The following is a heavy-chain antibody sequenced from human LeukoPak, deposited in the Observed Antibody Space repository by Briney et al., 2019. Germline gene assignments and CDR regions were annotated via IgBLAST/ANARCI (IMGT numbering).Heavy chain of an antibody. CDR3: ARAVTTWDLDY. Sequence: ASVKVSCKASGYTFSSYAMHWVRQAPGQRLEWMGWINAGNGNTKYSQKFQGRVTITRDTSASTAYMDLSSLRSEDTAVYYCARAVTTWDLDYWGQGTLVTVSS. J-gene: IGHJ4*02. D-gene: IGHD4-17*01. CDR1: GYTFSSYA. V-gene: IGHV1-3*01. CDR2: INAGNGNT.